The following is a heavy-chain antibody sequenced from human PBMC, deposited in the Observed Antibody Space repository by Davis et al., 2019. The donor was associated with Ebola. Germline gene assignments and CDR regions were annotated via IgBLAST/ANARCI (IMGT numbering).Heavy chain of an antibody. CDR3: ARDYWGTSSSFNWFDP. CDR2: INPGNGDT. Sequence: AASVKVSCKASGYSFTTYAMHWVRQAPGQRLEWMGWINPGNGDTKYSQKFQDRLTITRDTSATTAYMDLSSLGYEDTAVYYCARDYWGTSSSFNWFDPWGQGTLVTVSS. D-gene: IGHD6-6*01. CDR1: GYSFTTYA. V-gene: IGHV1-3*01. J-gene: IGHJ5*02.